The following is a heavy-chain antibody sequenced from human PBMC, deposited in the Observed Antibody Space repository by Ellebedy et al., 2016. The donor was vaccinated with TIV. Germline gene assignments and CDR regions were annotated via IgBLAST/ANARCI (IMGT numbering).Heavy chain of an antibody. CDR1: GYTFTSYW. Sequence: GESLKISCKGSGYTFTSYWISWVRQMPGKGLEWMGRIDPSDSYINYSPSFQGHVTFSADKSINTAYLQWSSLKASDSAMYYCARTYGDYISGYYYYYGMDVWGQGTTVTVSS. CDR2: IDPSDSYI. D-gene: IGHD4-17*01. CDR3: ARTYGDYISGYYYYYGMDV. V-gene: IGHV5-10-1*01. J-gene: IGHJ6*02.